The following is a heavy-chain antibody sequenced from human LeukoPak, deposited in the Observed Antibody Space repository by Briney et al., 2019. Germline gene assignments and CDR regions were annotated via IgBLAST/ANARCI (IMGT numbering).Heavy chain of an antibody. CDR2: IYHSGST. CDR3: ARGGIAAEFDL. V-gene: IGHV4-30-2*01. Sequence: SETLSLTCTVSGGSISSGGYYWSWIRQPPGKGLEWIGYIYHSGSTYYNPSLKSRVTISVDRSKNQFSLKLSSVTAADTAVYYCARGGIAAEFDLWGRGTLVTVSS. J-gene: IGHJ2*01. CDR1: GGSISSGGYY. D-gene: IGHD6-13*01.